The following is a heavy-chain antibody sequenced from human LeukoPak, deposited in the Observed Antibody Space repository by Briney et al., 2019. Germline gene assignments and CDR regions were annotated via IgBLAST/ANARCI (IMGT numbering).Heavy chain of an antibody. D-gene: IGHD4-23*01. Sequence: GASAKVSCKVSVYTLTELSMHWVRQAPGKGLEWMGGFDPEDGETIYAQKFQGRVTMTEDTSTDTAYMELSSLRSEDTAVYCCATLIDYGGNLYYFDYWGQGTLVTVSS. V-gene: IGHV1-24*01. CDR1: VYTLTELS. CDR2: FDPEDGET. J-gene: IGHJ4*02. CDR3: ATLIDYGGNLYYFDY.